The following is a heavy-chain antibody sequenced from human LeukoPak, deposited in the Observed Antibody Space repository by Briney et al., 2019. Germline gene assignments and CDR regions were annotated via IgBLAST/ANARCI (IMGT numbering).Heavy chain of an antibody. V-gene: IGHV3-21*01. CDR3: ARDGGDGYNLYYFDY. CDR1: GFTFSSYS. D-gene: IGHD5-24*01. J-gene: IGHJ4*02. CDR2: ISSSSSYI. Sequence: GGSLRLSCAASGFTFSSYSMNWVRQAPGMRLEWVSSISSSSSYIYYADSVKGRSTISRDNAKNSLYLQMNSLRAEDTAVYYCARDGGDGYNLYYFDYWGQGTLVTVSS.